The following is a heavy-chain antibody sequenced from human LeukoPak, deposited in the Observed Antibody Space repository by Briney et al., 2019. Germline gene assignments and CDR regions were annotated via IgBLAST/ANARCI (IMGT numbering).Heavy chain of an antibody. D-gene: IGHD3-22*01. CDR2: IGTAGDT. CDR1: GFTFSGYD. CDR3: ARGNSGSNYFDP. J-gene: IGHJ5*02. V-gene: IGHV3-13*01. Sequence: PGGSLRLSCAASGFTFSGYDMHWVRQATGKGLEWVAAIGTAGDTYYPGSVKGRFTISRENAKNSLYLQMNNLRAGDTAVYYCARGNSGSNYFDPWGQGTLVTVSS.